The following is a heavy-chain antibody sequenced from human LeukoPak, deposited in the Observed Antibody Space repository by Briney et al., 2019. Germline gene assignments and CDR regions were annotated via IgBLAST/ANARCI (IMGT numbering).Heavy chain of an antibody. CDR1: GFTFTTYA. V-gene: IGHV3-23*01. D-gene: IGHD1-26*01. J-gene: IGHJ1*01. CDR2: ISGSGGST. Sequence: GGSLRLSCAASGFTFTTYAMTWVRQAPGKGLEWVSAISGSGGSTYYADSVKGRFTISRDNSKNTLYLQMNSLTSEDSAVYYCAKGSGGSYAGDFQHWGQGTLVTVSS. CDR3: AKGSGGSYAGDFQH.